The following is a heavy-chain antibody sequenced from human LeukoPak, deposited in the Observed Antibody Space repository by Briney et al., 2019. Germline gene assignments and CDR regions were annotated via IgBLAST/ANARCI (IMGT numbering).Heavy chain of an antibody. J-gene: IGHJ5*02. D-gene: IGHD2-2*01. CDR3: ERDRYCSSTSCLYWFDP. Sequence: SVKVSCKASGGTFSSYAISWVRQAPGQGLEWMGRIIPILGIAHYAQKFQGRVTITADKSTSTAYMELSSLRSEDTAVYYCERDRYCSSTSCLYWFDPWGQGTLVTVSS. CDR1: GGTFSSYA. CDR2: IIPILGIA. V-gene: IGHV1-69*04.